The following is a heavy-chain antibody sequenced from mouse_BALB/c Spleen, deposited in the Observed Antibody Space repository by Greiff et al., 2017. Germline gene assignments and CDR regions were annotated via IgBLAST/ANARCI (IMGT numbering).Heavy chain of an antibody. CDR1: GYAFSSSW. V-gene: IGHV1-82*01. CDR3: ARSGDWGSFAY. D-gene: IGHD4-1*01. Sequence: QVQLKQSGPELVKPGASVKISCKASGYAFSSSWMNWVKQRPGQGLEWIGRIYPGDGDTNYNGKFKGKATLTADKSSSTAYMQLSSLTSVDSAVYFCARSGDWGSFAYWGQGTLVTVSA. CDR2: IYPGDGDT. J-gene: IGHJ3*01.